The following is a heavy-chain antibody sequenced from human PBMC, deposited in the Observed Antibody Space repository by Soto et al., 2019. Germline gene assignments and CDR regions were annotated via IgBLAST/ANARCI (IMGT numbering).Heavy chain of an antibody. D-gene: IGHD2-2*01. CDR1: GYTFTTYG. V-gene: IGHV1-18*04. CDR2: ISGHNGKT. CDR3: ARGPSSLTRFDY. J-gene: IGHJ4*02. Sequence: ASVKVSCKAAGYTFTTYGFSWLRQAPGQGLEWMGWISGHNGKTKYAQSFQGRITMTTDTSTRTAYMELRSLRSDDTAVYYCARGPSSLTRFDYWGQGTLVTVSS.